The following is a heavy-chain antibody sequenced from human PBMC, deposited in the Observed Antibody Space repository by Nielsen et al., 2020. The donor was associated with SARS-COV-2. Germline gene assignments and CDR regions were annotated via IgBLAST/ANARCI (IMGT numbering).Heavy chain of an antibody. CDR3: ASELVPGYYGMDV. D-gene: IGHD6-13*01. CDR2: IWYDGSNK. V-gene: IGHV3-33*08. Sequence: GESLKISCEVSGFAFRYYGMHWVRQAPGKGLEWVAVIWYDGSNKYYADSVKGRFTISRDNSKNTLYLQMNSLRAEDTAVYYCASELVPGYYGMDVWGQGTTVTVSS. CDR1: GFAFRYYG. J-gene: IGHJ6*02.